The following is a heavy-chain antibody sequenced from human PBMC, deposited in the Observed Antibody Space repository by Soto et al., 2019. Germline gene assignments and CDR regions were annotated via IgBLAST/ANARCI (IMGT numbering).Heavy chain of an antibody. J-gene: IGHJ4*02. CDR2: ISYDGSNE. CDR1: GFTFSSYG. V-gene: IGHV3-30*03. D-gene: IGHD4-17*01. CDR3: ASEMYGYFDY. Sequence: GGSLRLSCAASGFTFSSYGMHWVRQAPGKGLEWVAVISYDGSNEYYADSVKGRFTISRDNSENTLYLQMNSLRAEDTAVYYCASEMYGYFDYWGQGTLVTVSS.